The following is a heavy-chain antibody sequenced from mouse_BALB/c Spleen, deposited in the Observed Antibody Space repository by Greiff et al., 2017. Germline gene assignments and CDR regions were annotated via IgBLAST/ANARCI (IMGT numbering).Heavy chain of an antibody. CDR2: ISDGGSYT. CDR1: GFTFSDYY. J-gene: IGHJ4*01. Sequence: EVHLVESGGGLVKPGGSLKLSCAASGFTFSDYYMYWVRQTPEKRLEWVATISDGGSYTYYPDSVKGRFTISRDNAKNNLYLQMSSLKSEDTAMYYCARDVYYDYDAAMDYWGQGTSVTVSS. D-gene: IGHD2-4*01. CDR3: ARDVYYDYDAAMDY. V-gene: IGHV5-4*02.